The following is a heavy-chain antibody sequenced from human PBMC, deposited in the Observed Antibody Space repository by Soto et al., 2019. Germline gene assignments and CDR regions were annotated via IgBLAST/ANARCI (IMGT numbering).Heavy chain of an antibody. CDR3: AKDASPRDY. Sequence: QVQLVQSGAEVKKPGASVKVSCKASGYTFTSYGISWLRQAPGQGLEWMGWISAYNGNTNYAHRLQGIVNITTDTSTSTAYMEQRSMRSDDTTGDYCAKDASPRDYWGQGTLVTVSS. J-gene: IGHJ4*02. V-gene: IGHV1-18*01. CDR2: ISAYNGNT. CDR1: GYTFTSYG.